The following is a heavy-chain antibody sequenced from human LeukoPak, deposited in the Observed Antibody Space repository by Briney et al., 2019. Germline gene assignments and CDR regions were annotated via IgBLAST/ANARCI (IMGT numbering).Heavy chain of an antibody. CDR1: GFTFSSYW. Sequence: GGSLRLSCAASGFTFSSYWMSWVRQAPGKGLEWVANIKQDGSEKYYVDSVKGRFTISRDNAKNSLYLQMNSLRAEDTAVYYCARVRHDILTSYYYYYYMDVWGKGTTVTIPS. D-gene: IGHD3-9*01. V-gene: IGHV3-7*01. CDR2: IKQDGSEK. CDR3: ARVRHDILTSYYYYYYMDV. J-gene: IGHJ6*03.